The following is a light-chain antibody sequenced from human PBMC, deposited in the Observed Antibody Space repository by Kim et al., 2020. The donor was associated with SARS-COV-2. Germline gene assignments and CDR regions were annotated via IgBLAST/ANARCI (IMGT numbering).Light chain of an antibody. Sequence: QTVVTQEPSFSVSPGGTVTLTCALTSGPVSSSHYPSWYQQTPGQTPHTLIYRANSRSIGVPDRFSGAILGDKAALTITGAQADDEAEYYCVLYLGSGIWVFGGGTQLTVL. CDR3: VLYLGSGIWV. J-gene: IGLJ3*02. V-gene: IGLV8-61*01. CDR2: RAN. CDR1: SGPVSSSHY.